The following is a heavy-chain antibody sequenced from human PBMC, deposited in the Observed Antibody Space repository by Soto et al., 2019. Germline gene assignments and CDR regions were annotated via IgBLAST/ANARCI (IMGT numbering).Heavy chain of an antibody. CDR1: VGSINVHY. CDR3: ARGLTAFDP. D-gene: IGHD1-20*01. CDR2: IYYSGNT. V-gene: IGHV4-59*11. J-gene: IGHJ5*02. Sequence: SETLSVTCTFSVGSINVHYWSWIRQSPGQGLDWIGNIYYSGNTNYNPSLKSRVTISVDTSKNEFSLNLGSVTAADTAVYYCARGLTAFDPWGQGTMVTVSS.